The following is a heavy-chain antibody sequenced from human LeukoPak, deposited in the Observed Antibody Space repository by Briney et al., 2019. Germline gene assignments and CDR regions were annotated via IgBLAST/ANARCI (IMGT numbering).Heavy chain of an antibody. V-gene: IGHV3-23*01. CDR3: ARGEYYYDSSGYYY. CDR1: GFTFSSYT. D-gene: IGHD3-22*01. J-gene: IGHJ4*02. Sequence: GGSLRLSCTASGFTFSSYTMTWVRQAPGKGLKWVSTITTGDGNTYYADSVKGRFTVSRDDSKNTLYLQMNSLRAEDTAVYYCARGEYYYDSSGYYYWGQGTLVTVSS. CDR2: ITTGDGNT.